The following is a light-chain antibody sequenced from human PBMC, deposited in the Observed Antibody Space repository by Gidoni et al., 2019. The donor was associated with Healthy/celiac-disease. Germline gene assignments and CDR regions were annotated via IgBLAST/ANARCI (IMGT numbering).Light chain of an antibody. Sequence: EIVLTQSPGTLSLSTGERATLSCRASQSVSSSYLAWYQQKPGQAPRLLIYGASLRATGIPDRFSGRGSGTYFTLTISRLEPEDFAVYYCQQYGGLFTFGPGTKVDIK. CDR2: GAS. CDR3: QQYGGLFT. CDR1: QSVSSSY. V-gene: IGKV3-20*01. J-gene: IGKJ3*01.